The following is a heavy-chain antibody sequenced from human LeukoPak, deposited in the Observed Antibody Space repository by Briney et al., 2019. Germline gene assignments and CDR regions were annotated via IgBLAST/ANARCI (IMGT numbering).Heavy chain of an antibody. J-gene: IGHJ4*02. CDR2: FDPEDGET. Sequence: ASVKVSCKVSGYTLTELSMHWVRQAPGKGLEWMGGFDPEDGETIYAQKFQGRVTMTEDTSTDTAYMELSSLRSEDTAIYFCARDRIAPAGSIIDYWGQGTLVTVSS. V-gene: IGHV1-24*01. CDR3: ARDRIAPAGSIIDY. CDR1: GYTLTELS. D-gene: IGHD6-13*01.